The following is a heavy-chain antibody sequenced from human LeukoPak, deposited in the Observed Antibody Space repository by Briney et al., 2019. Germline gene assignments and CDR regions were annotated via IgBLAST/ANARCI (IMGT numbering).Heavy chain of an antibody. Sequence: GGSLRLSCAASGFTFSDYYMSWIRQAPGKGLEWVANIKQDGSEKYYVDSAKGRFTISRDNAKNSLYLQMNSLRAEDTAVYYCARVPSSSRYHDYWGQGTLVTVSS. D-gene: IGHD6-6*01. J-gene: IGHJ4*02. CDR3: ARVPSSSRYHDY. V-gene: IGHV3-7*01. CDR2: IKQDGSEK. CDR1: GFTFSDYY.